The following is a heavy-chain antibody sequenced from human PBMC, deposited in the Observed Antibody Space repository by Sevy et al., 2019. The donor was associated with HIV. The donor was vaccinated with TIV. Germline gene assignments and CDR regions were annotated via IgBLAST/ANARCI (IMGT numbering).Heavy chain of an antibody. Sequence: GGSLRLFCATSGFPFNIYSMSWVRQAPGKGLEWVSTLSFGCGKIKYADSVKGRFTISRDSSENTLYLEMNSLRAEDTALYFCARDGWTKPHDYWGRRTLVTVSS. CDR3: ARDGWTKPHDY. CDR1: GFPFNIYS. CDR2: LSFGCGKI. D-gene: IGHD6-19*01. J-gene: IGHJ4*02. V-gene: IGHV3-23*01.